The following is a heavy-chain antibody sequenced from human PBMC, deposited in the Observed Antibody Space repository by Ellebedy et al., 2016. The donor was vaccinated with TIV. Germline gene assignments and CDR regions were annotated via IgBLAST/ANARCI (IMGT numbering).Heavy chain of an antibody. CDR1: GYTFTSHY. V-gene: IGHV1-46*01. Sequence: AASVKVSCKASGYTFTSHYMYSVRHPPGQAFEWMGIINPSGGSTSYAQKFQGRVTMTRDTSTSTVYMELSSLRSEDTAVYYCAKDTAYDSSGYTDAFDIWGQGTMVTVSS. J-gene: IGHJ3*02. D-gene: IGHD3-22*01. CDR3: AKDTAYDSSGYTDAFDI. CDR2: INPSGGST.